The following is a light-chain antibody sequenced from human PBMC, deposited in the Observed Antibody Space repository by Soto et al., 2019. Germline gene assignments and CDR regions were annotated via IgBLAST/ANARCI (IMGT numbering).Light chain of an antibody. V-gene: IGKV1-5*01. CDR1: QSISSW. CDR3: QQYNSYSRT. J-gene: IGKJ1*01. Sequence: DIPTAQFSSTLSAPVGERETQTCRASQSISSWLARYQQKPGKAPKLLIYDASSLESGVPSRFSGSGSGTEFTLTISSLQPDDFATYYCQQYNSYSRTFGQGTKVDIK. CDR2: DAS.